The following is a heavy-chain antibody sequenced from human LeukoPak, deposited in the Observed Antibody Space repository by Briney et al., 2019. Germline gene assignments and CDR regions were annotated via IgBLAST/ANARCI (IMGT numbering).Heavy chain of an antibody. CDR1: GYTFTCYY. V-gene: IGHV1-69*04. Sequence: ASVKVSCKASGYTFTCYYMHWVRQAQGQGQEWMGRIIAILGIENYEQKFQGRVTITTDKSTSTACMELSSLRSEDTAVYYCARDNGYGDLLPGTYYFDYWGQGTLVTVSS. D-gene: IGHD4-17*01. CDR2: IIAILGIE. J-gene: IGHJ4*02. CDR3: ARDNGYGDLLPGTYYFDY.